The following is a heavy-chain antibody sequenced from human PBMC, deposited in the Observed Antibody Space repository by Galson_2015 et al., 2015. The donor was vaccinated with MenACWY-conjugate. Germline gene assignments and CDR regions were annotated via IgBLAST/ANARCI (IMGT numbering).Heavy chain of an antibody. CDR2: ISASNGNT. Sequence: SVKVSCKASGLIFTNSGFNWVRQAPGKGLEWVGWISASNGNTKSEQTFPGRVRLTTERYTNTADLELRNLTSDDTALSYCSRDMGYFDHWGQASLVTATS. D-gene: IGHD3-10*01. V-gene: IGHV1-18*04. J-gene: IGHJ4*02. CDR1: GLIFTNSG. CDR3: SRDMGYFDH.